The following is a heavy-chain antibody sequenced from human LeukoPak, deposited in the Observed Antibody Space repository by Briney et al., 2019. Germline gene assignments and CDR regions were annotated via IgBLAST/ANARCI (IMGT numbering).Heavy chain of an antibody. CDR1: GGTFSSYA. CDR2: IIPIFGTA. J-gene: IGHJ6*03. CDR3: ARGYYMDV. V-gene: IGHV1-69*05. Sequence: SVKVSCKASGGTFSSYAISWVRQAPGQGLEWMGGIIPIFGTANYAQKFQGRVTLTRNTSISTAYMELSSLRSEDTAVYYCARGYYMDVWGKGTTVTISS.